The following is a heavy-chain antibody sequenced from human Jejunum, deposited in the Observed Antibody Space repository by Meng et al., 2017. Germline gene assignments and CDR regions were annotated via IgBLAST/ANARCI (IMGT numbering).Heavy chain of an antibody. V-gene: IGHV1-18*01. J-gene: IGHJ4*02. CDR2: VNAYNGNT. CDR1: RCLFPGHG. D-gene: IGHD6-13*01. CDR3: TRGRISSNWDTFGY. Sequence: VHSGPEEKKPGGLREVSCTAYRCLFPGHGIIWWLQAHGLWPEWIGWVNAYNGNTKYAQKFQGRVTMTTDTSTTTAYMELSSLRSDDKAVYYCTRGRISSNWDTFGYWGQGTLVTVSS.